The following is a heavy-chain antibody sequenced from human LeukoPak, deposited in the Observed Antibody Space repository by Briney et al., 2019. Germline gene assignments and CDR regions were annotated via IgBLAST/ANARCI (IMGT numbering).Heavy chain of an antibody. CDR3: ARSTSPPDYYDSSGYSNIFDY. J-gene: IGHJ4*02. CDR2: ISSSSSYI. V-gene: IGHV3-21*01. D-gene: IGHD3-22*01. Sequence: GGSLRLSCAASGFTFSSYSMNWVRQAPGKGLEWVSSISSSSSYIYYADSVEGRFTISRDNAKNSLYLQMNSLRAEDTAVYYCARSTSPPDYYDSSGYSNIFDYWGQGTLVTVTS. CDR1: GFTFSSYS.